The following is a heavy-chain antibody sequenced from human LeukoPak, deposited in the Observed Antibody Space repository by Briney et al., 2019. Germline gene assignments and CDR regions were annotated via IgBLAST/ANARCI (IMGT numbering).Heavy chain of an antibody. D-gene: IGHD2-2*01. Sequence: AGGSLRLSCAVSGLTFSPYWMNWVRQAPGKGLEWVSSISSSSSYIYYADSVKGRFTISRDNAKNSLYLQMNSLRAEDTAVYYCARGNRVVVVPAAVLYYYYGMDVWGQGTTVTVSS. J-gene: IGHJ6*02. CDR2: ISSSSSYI. CDR3: ARGNRVVVVPAAVLYYYYGMDV. CDR1: GLTFSPYW. V-gene: IGHV3-21*01.